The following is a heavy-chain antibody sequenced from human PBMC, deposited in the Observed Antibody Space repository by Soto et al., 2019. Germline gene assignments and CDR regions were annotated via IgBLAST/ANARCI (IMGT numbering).Heavy chain of an antibody. CDR1: GYTFTSYG. D-gene: IGHD3-3*01. CDR2: ISAYNGNT. CDR3: ARGGVRFLEWLPDYYYMDV. V-gene: IGHV1-18*01. Sequence: ASVKVSCKASGYTFTSYGISWVRQAPGRGLEWMGWISAYNGNTNYAQKLQGRVTMTTDTSTSTAYMELRSLRSDDTAVYYCARGGVRFLEWLPDYYYMDVWGKGTTVTVSS. J-gene: IGHJ6*03.